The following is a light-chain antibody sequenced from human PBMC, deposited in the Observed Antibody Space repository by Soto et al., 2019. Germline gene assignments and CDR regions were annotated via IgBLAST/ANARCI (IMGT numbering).Light chain of an antibody. V-gene: IGKV1-9*01. CDR1: QGISSY. CDR3: KQLNGSPIP. CDR2: AAS. J-gene: IGKJ5*01. Sequence: DIQLTQSPSFLSASVGDRVTITCRASQGISSYLAWYQQKPGKAPKLLIYAASTLQSGVPSRFSGSGSGTDFTLTIGSLQPEDFATFYCKQLNGSPIPSGQGTRLEI.